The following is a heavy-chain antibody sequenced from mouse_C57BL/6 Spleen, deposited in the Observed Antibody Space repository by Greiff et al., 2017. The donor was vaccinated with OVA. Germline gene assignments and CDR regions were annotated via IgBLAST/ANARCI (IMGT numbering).Heavy chain of an antibody. CDR3: ARHREYYGSPYFDY. Sequence: EVKLMESGGDLVKPGGSLKLSCAASGFTFSSYGMSWVRQTPDKRLEWVATISSGGSYTYYPDSVKGRFTISRDNAKNTLYLQMSSLKSEDTAMYYCARHREYYGSPYFDYWGQGTTLTVSS. CDR2: ISSGGSYT. J-gene: IGHJ2*01. D-gene: IGHD1-1*01. CDR1: GFTFSSYG. V-gene: IGHV5-6*01.